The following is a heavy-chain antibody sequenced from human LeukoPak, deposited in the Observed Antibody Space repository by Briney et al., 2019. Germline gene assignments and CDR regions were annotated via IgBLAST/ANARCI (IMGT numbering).Heavy chain of an antibody. D-gene: IGHD3-3*01. Sequence: PGGSLRLSCAFSGFTCSSYAMSCVRQAPGKGMEWGFDISGGGGRTYYADSVKARFTIFRDNSKKTLYLQMNILRAEDTAVYYCAVSRAICGVVIDSWGQGTLVTVSS. CDR1: GFTCSSYA. CDR2: ISGGGGRT. V-gene: IGHV3-23*01. CDR3: AVSRAICGVVIDS. J-gene: IGHJ4*02.